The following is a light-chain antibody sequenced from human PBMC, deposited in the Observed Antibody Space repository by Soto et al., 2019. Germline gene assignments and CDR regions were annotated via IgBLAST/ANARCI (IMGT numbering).Light chain of an antibody. CDR1: SSDVGGYNY. V-gene: IGLV2-14*01. J-gene: IGLJ2*01. CDR2: EVN. Sequence: SALTQPASVSGSPGQSITISCTGTSSDVGGYNYVSWYQQHPGNAPKLIIYEVNDRPSGVSNRFSGSKSGNTASLTISGLQAEDEAVYHCSSYTSNNHVVFGGGTKLTVL. CDR3: SSYTSNNHVV.